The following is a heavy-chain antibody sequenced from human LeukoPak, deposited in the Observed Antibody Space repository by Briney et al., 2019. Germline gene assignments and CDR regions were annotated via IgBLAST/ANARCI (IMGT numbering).Heavy chain of an antibody. D-gene: IGHD6-13*01. J-gene: IGHJ5*02. Sequence: SGGSLRLSCAASGFTFSSYAISWVRQAPGQGLEWMGGIIPIFGTANYAQKFQGRVTITADESTSTAYMELSSLRSEDTAVYYCARERERQLGGFDPWGQGTLVTVSS. CDR1: GFTFSSYA. CDR3: ARERERQLGGFDP. V-gene: IGHV1-69*01. CDR2: IIPIFGTA.